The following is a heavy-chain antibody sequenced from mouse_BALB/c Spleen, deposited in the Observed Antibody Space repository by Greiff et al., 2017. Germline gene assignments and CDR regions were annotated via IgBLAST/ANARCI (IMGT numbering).Heavy chain of an antibody. CDR1: GFSLTSYG. CDR3: ASITTRAMDY. Sequence: VQLVESGPGLVAPSQSLSITCTVSGFSLTSYGVHWVRQPPGKGLEWLGVIWAGGSPNYNSALMSRLSLSKDNSKSQVFLKMNSLQTDDTAMYYCASITTRAMDYWGQGTSVTVSS. J-gene: IGHJ4*01. D-gene: IGHD1-1*01. V-gene: IGHV2-9*02. CDR2: IWAGGSP.